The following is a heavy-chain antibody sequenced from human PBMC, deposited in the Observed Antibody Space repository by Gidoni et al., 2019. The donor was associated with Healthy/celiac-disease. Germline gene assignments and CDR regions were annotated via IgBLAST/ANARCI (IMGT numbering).Heavy chain of an antibody. CDR2: ISGSGGST. CDR1: GFTFSSYA. D-gene: IGHD4-17*01. Sequence: EVQLLEPGGGLVQPGGSLRLSCEASGFTFSSYAMSWVRQAPGKGLEWVSAISGSGGSTYYADSVKGRFTISRDNSKNTLYLQMNSLRAEDTAVYYCAKVDTDYYYSDYWGQGTLVTVSS. J-gene: IGHJ4*02. CDR3: AKVDTDYYYSDY. V-gene: IGHV3-23*01.